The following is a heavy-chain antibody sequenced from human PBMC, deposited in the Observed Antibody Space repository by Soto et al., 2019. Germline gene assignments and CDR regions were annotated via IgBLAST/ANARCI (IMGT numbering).Heavy chain of an antibody. CDR1: GGSFSSFA. V-gene: IGHV1-69*06. D-gene: IGHD1-26*01. CDR2: IIPIFGTA. J-gene: IGHJ4*02. Sequence: QVQLVQSGAEVKKPGSSVKVSCKASGGSFSSFAISWVRQAPGQGLEWVGGIIPIFGTANYAQKFQGRITITAGKSTSTAYMEVRSLRSEDTAVYYCARGWETAGTTTPFAYWGQGTLVTVSS. CDR3: ARGWETAGTTTPFAY.